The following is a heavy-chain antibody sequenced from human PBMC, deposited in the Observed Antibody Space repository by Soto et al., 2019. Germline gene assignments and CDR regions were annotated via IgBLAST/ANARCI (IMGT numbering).Heavy chain of an antibody. D-gene: IGHD3-10*01. V-gene: IGHV4-59*01. J-gene: IGHJ4*02. CDR2: IYYSGST. CDR3: ARAPRGNYGYPSYFDY. Sequence: PSETLSLTCTVSGVTIISYYWSWIRQPTGKGLEWIGYIYYSGSTNYNPSLKSRVTISVDTSKNQFSLKLSSVTAADTAVYYCARAPRGNYGYPSYFDYWGQGTLVTVSS. CDR1: GVTIISYY.